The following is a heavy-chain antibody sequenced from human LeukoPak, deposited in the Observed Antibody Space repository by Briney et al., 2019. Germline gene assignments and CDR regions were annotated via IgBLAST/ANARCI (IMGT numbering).Heavy chain of an antibody. J-gene: IGHJ4*02. D-gene: IGHD6-19*01. CDR1: GFTFSSYG. CDR2: ISYDGSNK. V-gene: IGHV3-30*18. Sequence: GGSLRLSCAASGFTFSSYGMHWVRQAPGKGLEWVAVISYDGSNKYYADSVKGRFTISRDNSKNTLYLQMNSLRAEDTAVYYCAKDRGSGLAFDYWGQGTLVTVSS. CDR3: AKDRGSGLAFDY.